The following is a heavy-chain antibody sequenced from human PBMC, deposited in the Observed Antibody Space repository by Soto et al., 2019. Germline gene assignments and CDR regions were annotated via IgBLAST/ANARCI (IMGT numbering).Heavy chain of an antibody. J-gene: IGHJ4*02. CDR1: GASVSSGGYY. V-gene: IGHV4-31*03. Sequence: QVQLRESGPGLVKPSQTLSLTCTVSGASVSSGGYYWSWIRQHPEKGLEWIGYIYYTGTTYYNPSLNSRVSMAVDTSRNQFSLYLTSVTAADTAVYYCARDRFYEGGGYVFEYWGRGTLVTVSS. CDR3: ARDRFYEGGGYVFEY. CDR2: IYYTGTT. D-gene: IGHD3-22*01.